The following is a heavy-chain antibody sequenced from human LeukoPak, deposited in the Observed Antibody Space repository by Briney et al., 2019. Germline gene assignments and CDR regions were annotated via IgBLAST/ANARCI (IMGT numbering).Heavy chain of an antibody. J-gene: IGHJ2*01. CDR3: ARVRFGFWSGYYPPNWYFDL. CDR2: INHSGST. CDR1: GGSFSGYY. Sequence: PSETLSLTCAVYGGSFSGYYWSWIRQPPGKGLEWIGEINHSGSTNYNPSLKSRVTISVDTSKNQFSLKLSSVTAADTAVYYCARVRFGFWSGYYPPNWYFDLWGRGTLVTVSS. V-gene: IGHV4-34*01. D-gene: IGHD3-3*01.